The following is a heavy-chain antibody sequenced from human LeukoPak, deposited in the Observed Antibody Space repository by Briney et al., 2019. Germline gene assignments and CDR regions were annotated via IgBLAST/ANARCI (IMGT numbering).Heavy chain of an antibody. CDR1: GYTFTSYG. Sequence: WASVKVSCKASGYTFTSYGISWVRQAPGQGLEWMGWISAYNGNTNYAQKLQGRVTMTTDTSTSTAYMELRSLRSDDTAVYYCARDLNSRITIFGVPTGVFDYWGQGTLVTVSS. J-gene: IGHJ4*02. D-gene: IGHD3-3*01. V-gene: IGHV1-18*01. CDR2: ISAYNGNT. CDR3: ARDLNSRITIFGVPTGVFDY.